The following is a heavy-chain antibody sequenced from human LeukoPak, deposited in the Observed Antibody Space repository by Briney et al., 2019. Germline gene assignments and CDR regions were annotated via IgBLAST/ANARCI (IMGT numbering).Heavy chain of an antibody. J-gene: IGHJ4*02. CDR2: IYYSGST. CDR1: GGSISSYY. CDR3: ARVSSGVYFDY. D-gene: IGHD2-15*01. Sequence: SETLSLTCTVSGGSISSYYWSWIRQPPGKGLELIGYIYYSGSTNYNPSLKSRVAISVDTSKNQFSLKLSSVTAADTAVYYCARVSSGVYFDYWGQGTLVTVSS. V-gene: IGHV4-59*01.